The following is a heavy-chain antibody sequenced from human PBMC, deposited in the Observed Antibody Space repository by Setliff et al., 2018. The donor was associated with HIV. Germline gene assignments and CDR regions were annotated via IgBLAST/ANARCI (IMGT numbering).Heavy chain of an antibody. J-gene: IGHJ1*01. D-gene: IGHD2-21*02. CDR3: ASRGIVVVTMSMPDEFFVH. Sequence: PSETLSLTCSVSGGSINSDNYYWGWIRQAPGKGLEWIGSIYYSGTTYYNPSLRGRVTISVDRFRNQFSLTLNSVTAADTATYYCASRGIVVVTMSMPDEFFVHWGHGTLVTVSS. V-gene: IGHV4-39*01. CDR2: IYYSGTT. CDR1: GGSINSDNYY.